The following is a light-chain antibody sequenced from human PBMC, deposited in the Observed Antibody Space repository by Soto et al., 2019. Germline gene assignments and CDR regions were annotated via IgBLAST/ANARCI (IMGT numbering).Light chain of an antibody. CDR3: QQRSNWPLT. CDR1: QTVGTY. CDR2: NAS. J-gene: IGKJ4*01. Sequence: TMSLSPGERATLSCRASQTVGTYLAWYQQKPGQAPRLLIYNASNRATGIPARFGGSGSGTDFTLTISSLETEDFAVYYCQQRSNWPLTFGGGTKVDIK. V-gene: IGKV3-11*01.